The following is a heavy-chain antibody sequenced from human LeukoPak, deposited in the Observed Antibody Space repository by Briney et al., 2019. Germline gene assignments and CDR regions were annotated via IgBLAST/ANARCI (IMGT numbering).Heavy chain of an antibody. CDR2: IRSDGSNK. CDR1: GFTFSNYG. J-gene: IGHJ3*02. D-gene: IGHD3-9*01. CDR3: AKSPGPGYQSDGFDI. V-gene: IGHV3-30*02. Sequence: GGSLRLSCVASGFTFSNYGMHWVRQAPGKGLEWVTHIRSDGSNKYYADSVKGRFTVSRDYSENTLYLQMNSLKVEDTAVYYCAKSPGPGYQSDGFDIWGQGTMVTVSS.